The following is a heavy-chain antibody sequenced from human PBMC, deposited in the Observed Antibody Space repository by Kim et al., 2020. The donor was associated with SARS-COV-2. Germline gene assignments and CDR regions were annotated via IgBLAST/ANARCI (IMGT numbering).Heavy chain of an antibody. CDR1: GYTFTSYG. CDR3: ARVVPFGLEQGWFDP. J-gene: IGHJ5*02. CDR2: ISAYNGNT. Sequence: ASVKVSCKASGYTFTSYGISWVRQAPGQGLEWMGWISAYNGNTNYAQKLQGRVTMTTDTSTSTAYMELRSLRSDDTAVYYCARVVPFGLEQGWFDPWGQGTLVTVSS. V-gene: IGHV1-18*01. D-gene: IGHD1-1*01.